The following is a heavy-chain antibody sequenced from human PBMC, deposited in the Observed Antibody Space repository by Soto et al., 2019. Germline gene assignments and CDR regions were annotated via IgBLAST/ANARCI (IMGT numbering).Heavy chain of an antibody. CDR2: IDPSDSYT. J-gene: IGHJ3*02. Sequence: XESLTISWKGSGYSFTSYWISLVRQMPGKGLEWMGRIDPSDSYTNYSPSFQGHVTISADKSISTAYLQWSSLKASDTAMYYCARQNDYGDYAFDIWGQGTMVTVSS. CDR3: ARQNDYGDYAFDI. CDR1: GYSFTSYW. V-gene: IGHV5-10-1*01. D-gene: IGHD4-17*01.